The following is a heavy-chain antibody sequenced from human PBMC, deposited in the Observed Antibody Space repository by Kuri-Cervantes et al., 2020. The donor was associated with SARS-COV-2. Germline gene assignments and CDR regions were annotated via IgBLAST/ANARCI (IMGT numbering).Heavy chain of an antibody. J-gene: IGHJ4*02. V-gene: IGHV4-39*01. Sequence: SETLSLTCTVSHEPLYSSSYYWGWIRQPTGKGLEWIGSIYYSGSTYYNPSLKSRVTISVDTSKNQFTLKLSSVTAAETVEYYCARLVPCYYFWSGFYYFDYWCQGTLVTVSS. CDR3: ARLVPCYYFWSGFYYFDY. CDR1: HEPLYSSSYY. D-gene: IGHD3-3*01. CDR2: IYYSGST.